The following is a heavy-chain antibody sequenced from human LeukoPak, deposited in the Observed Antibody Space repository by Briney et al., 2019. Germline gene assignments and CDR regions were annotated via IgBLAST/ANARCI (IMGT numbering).Heavy chain of an antibody. CDR2: ISGSGGVT. D-gene: IGHD3-10*01. J-gene: IGHJ4*01. CDR1: GFTFSSYA. Sequence: GGSLRLSCAASGFTFSSYAMSWVRQAPGKGLEWVSAISGSGGVTSYADSVKGQFTISRDNSKNTLYLQMNSLRADDTAVYYCAREAITMVREEPFDYWGHGSLVTVSS. CDR3: AREAITMVREEPFDY. V-gene: IGHV3-23*01.